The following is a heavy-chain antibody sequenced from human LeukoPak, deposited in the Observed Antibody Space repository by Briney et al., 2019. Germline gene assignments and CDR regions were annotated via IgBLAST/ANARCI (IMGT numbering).Heavy chain of an antibody. V-gene: IGHV1-69*01. CDR1: GGTFSSYA. J-gene: IGHJ3*02. CDR2: IIPIFGTA. D-gene: IGHD5-18*01. Sequence: SVKVSCKASGGTFSSYAISWVRQAPGQGLEWMGGIIPIFGTANYAQKFQGRVTITADESTSTAYMEQSSLRSEDTAVYYCARGRDTAMRLSYFPSLDIWGQGTMVTVSS. CDR3: ARGRDTAMRLSYFPSLDI.